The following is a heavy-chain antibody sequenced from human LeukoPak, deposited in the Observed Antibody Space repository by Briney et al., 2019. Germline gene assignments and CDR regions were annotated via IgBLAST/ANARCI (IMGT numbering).Heavy chain of an antibody. Sequence: PSETLSLTCAVYGGSFSGYYWSWIRQPPGKGLEWIGEINHSGSTNYNPSRKSRVTISVDTSKNQFSLKLSSVTAADTAVYYCARGRTITNNVDTAMVTRWGQGTLVTVSS. V-gene: IGHV4-34*01. D-gene: IGHD5-18*01. CDR2: INHSGST. CDR3: ARGRTITNNVDTAMVTR. CDR1: GGSFSGYY. J-gene: IGHJ4*02.